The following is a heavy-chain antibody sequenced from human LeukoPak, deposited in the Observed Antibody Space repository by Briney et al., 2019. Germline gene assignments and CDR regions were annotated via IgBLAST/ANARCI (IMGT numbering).Heavy chain of an antibody. Sequence: PGGSLRPSCAASGFTFSSYEMNWVRQAPGKGLEWVSHISSSGSIIYYADSVKGRFTISRDNAKISLYLQMNSLRAEDTAVYYCAPHLLYYYGSGSSMDVWGQGTTVTVSS. CDR1: GFTFSSYE. V-gene: IGHV3-48*03. J-gene: IGHJ6*02. CDR3: APHLLYYYGSGSSMDV. CDR2: ISSSGSII. D-gene: IGHD3-10*01.